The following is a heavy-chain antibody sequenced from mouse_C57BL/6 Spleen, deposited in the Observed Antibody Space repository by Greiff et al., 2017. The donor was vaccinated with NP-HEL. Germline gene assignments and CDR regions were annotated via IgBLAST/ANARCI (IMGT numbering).Heavy chain of an antibody. CDR1: GYTFTSYW. CDR2: IDPNSGGT. V-gene: IGHV1-72*01. D-gene: IGHD2-5*01. Sequence: QVQLQQPGAELVKPGASVKLSCKASGYTFTSYWMHWVKQRPGRGLAWIGRIDPNSGGTKYNEKFKSKATLTVDKPSNPAYMQLSSLRAEDSAVYYGARGYSNSGYRYFDVWGTGTTVTVAS. CDR3: ARGYSNSGYRYFDV. J-gene: IGHJ1*03.